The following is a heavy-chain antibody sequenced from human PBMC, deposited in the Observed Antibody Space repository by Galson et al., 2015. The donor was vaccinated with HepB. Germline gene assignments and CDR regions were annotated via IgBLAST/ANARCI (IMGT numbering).Heavy chain of an antibody. Sequence: EWIGYIYHSGSTYYNPSLKSRVTISLDRSKNHFSLKLTSVTAADTAVYYCANRYCTSTSCAFDPWGQGTLVTVSS. V-gene: IGHV4-30-2*01. CDR2: IYHSGST. D-gene: IGHD2-2*01. CDR3: ANRYCTSTSCAFDP. J-gene: IGHJ5*02.